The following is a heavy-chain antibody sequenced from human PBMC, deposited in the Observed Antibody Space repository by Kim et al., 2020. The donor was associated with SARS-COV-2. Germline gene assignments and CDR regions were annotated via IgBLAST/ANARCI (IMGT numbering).Heavy chain of an antibody. CDR1: GFTFSSYA. CDR2: IYRGGSST. CDR3: AKDYGVAGPNYFDY. J-gene: IGHJ4*02. Sequence: GGSLRLSCAASGFTFSSYAMSWVRQAPGKGLEWVSVIYRGGSSTYYADSVKGRFTISRDNSKNTLYLQMNSLRAEDTAVYYCAKDYGVAGPNYFDYWGQGTLVTVSS. D-gene: IGHD6-19*01. V-gene: IGHV3-23*03.